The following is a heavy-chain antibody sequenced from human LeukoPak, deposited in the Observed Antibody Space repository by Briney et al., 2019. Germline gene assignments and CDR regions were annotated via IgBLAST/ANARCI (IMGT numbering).Heavy chain of an antibody. Sequence: GGSLRLSCAASGFTFRSYWMSWVRQAPGKKPEWVANIKEDGSEKYYDDSVRGRFTISRDNAKNTLYLDMNSLRAEDTAVFYCATDQDHGYFRQWGQGTLLTVSS. J-gene: IGHJ1*01. D-gene: IGHD4-17*01. V-gene: IGHV3-7*01. CDR3: ATDQDHGYFRQ. CDR1: GFTFRSYW. CDR2: IKEDGSEK.